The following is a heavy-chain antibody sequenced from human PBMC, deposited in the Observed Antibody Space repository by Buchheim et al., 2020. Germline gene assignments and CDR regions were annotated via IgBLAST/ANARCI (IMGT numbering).Heavy chain of an antibody. CDR3: ARDLYYGSGSYYNENWFDP. Sequence: QVQLVESGGGVVQPGRSLRLSCAASGFTFSSYGMHWVRQAPGKGLEWVAVIWYDGSNKYYADSVKGRFTISRDNSKNTLYLQMNSLRAEDTAVYYCARDLYYGSGSYYNENWFDPWGQGNL. J-gene: IGHJ5*02. CDR2: IWYDGSNK. D-gene: IGHD3-10*01. CDR1: GFTFSSYG. V-gene: IGHV3-33*01.